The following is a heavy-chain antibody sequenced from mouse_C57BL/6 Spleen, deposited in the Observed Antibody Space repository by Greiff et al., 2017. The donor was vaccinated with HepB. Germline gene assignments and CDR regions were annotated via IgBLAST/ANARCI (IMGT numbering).Heavy chain of an antibody. CDR2: ISNGGGST. Sequence: EVQLQESGGGLVQPGGSLKLSCAASGFTFSDYYMYWVRQTPEKRLEWVAYISNGGGSTYYPDTVKGRFTISRDNAKNTLYLQMSRLKSEDTAMYYCARHYDYEWYVEVWGTGTTVTVSS. V-gene: IGHV5-12*01. J-gene: IGHJ1*03. CDR3: ARHYDYEWYVEV. D-gene: IGHD2-4*01. CDR1: GFTFSDYY.